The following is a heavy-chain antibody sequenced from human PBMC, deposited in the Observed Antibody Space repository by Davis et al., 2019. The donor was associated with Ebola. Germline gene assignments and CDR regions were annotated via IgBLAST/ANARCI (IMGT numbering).Heavy chain of an antibody. CDR3: VAGDI. CDR2: IYYSGST. Sequence: MPGGSLRLSCTVSGGSISSYYWSWIRQPPGKGLEWIGYIYYSGSTNYNPSLKSRVTISVDKSKNQFSLKLRSVTAADTAVYYCVAGDIWGQGTMVTVSS. V-gene: IGHV4-59*12. D-gene: IGHD2-21*01. CDR1: GGSISSYY. J-gene: IGHJ3*02.